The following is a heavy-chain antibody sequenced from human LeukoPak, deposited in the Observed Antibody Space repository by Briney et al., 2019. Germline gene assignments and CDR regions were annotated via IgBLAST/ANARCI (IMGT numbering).Heavy chain of an antibody. Sequence: ASVKVSCKASGYTFTSYYMHWVRQAPGQGLEWMGIINPSGGSTSYARKFQGRVTMTRDTSTSTVYMELSSLRSEDTAVYYCAREVATIGPFDYWGQGTLVTVSS. CDR2: INPSGGST. J-gene: IGHJ4*02. CDR1: GYTFTSYY. CDR3: AREVATIGPFDY. V-gene: IGHV1-46*01. D-gene: IGHD5-12*01.